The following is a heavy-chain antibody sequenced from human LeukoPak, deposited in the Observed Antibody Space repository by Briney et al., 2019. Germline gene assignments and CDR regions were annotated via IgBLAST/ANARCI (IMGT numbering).Heavy chain of an antibody. CDR2: ISAGGGST. CDR3: ARGGGLLWLGEFPNCFDT. D-gene: IGHD3-10*01. J-gene: IGHJ5*02. Sequence: GGSLRLSCAASGSTFSSYAMSWVRQAPGKGLEYVSTISAGGGSTFYADSMKGRSTISRDSSRSTVYLQMNSLRVEDTAVYYCARGGGLLWLGEFPNCFDTWGQGTLVTVSS. V-gene: IGHV3-23*01. CDR1: GSTFSSYA.